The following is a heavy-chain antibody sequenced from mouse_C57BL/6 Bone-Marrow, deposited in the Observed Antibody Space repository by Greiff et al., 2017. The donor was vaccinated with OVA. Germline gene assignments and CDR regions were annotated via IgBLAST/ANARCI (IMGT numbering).Heavy chain of an antibody. V-gene: IGHV1-58*01. CDR3: GRNWAY. Sequence: EVKLVESGAELVRPGSSVKMSCKTSGYTFTSYGINWVKQRPGQGLEWIGYIYIGTGYTEYNEKFKGKATLTSVTSSSTANMQLSSLTAEDSAIYFCGRNWAYWGQGTTLTGTS. CDR1: GYTFTSYG. CDR2: IYIGTGYT. D-gene: IGHD4-1*01. J-gene: IGHJ2*01.